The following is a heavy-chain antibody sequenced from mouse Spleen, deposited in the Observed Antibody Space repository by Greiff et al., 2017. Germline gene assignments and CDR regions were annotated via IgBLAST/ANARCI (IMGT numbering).Heavy chain of an antibody. CDR1: GFTFSSYG. V-gene: IGHV5-6*01. CDR2: ISSGGSYT. J-gene: IGHJ2*01. CDR3: ARHGGVSYDYDVDYFDY. D-gene: IGHD2-4*01. Sequence: EVQRVESGGDLVKPGGSLKLSCAASGFTFSSYGMSWVRQTPDKRLEWVATISSGGSYTYYPDSVKGRFTISRDNAKNTLYLQMSSLKSEDTAMYYCARHGGVSYDYDVDYFDYWGQGTTLTVSS.